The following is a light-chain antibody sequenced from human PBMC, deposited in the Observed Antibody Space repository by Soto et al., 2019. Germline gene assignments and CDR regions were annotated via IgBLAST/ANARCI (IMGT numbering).Light chain of an antibody. Sequence: DIQMTQSPSSLSASVGDRVTITCRASQSISNYLNWYQQKPGKAPKLLIYAASSMQSGVPSRFSGSGSETDFTLTISSLRPDDSATYYCQQSFSPLWTFFQGTKVEV. V-gene: IGKV1-39*01. J-gene: IGKJ1*01. CDR2: AAS. CDR3: QQSFSPLWT. CDR1: QSISNY.